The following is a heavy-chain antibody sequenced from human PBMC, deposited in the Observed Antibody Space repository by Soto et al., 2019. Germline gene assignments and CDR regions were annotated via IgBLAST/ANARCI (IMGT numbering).Heavy chain of an antibody. CDR1: GGTIRSYY. CDR3: ARRYGWAFDI. V-gene: IGHV4-59*08. J-gene: IGHJ3*02. Sequence: SEPQRHTCTVSGGTIRSYYWSWIRQPPGKGLEWIGYIYYSGSTNYNPSLKSRVTISVDTSKNQFSLKLSSVTAADTAVYYCARRYGWAFDIWGQGTMVTVSS. CDR2: IYYSGST. D-gene: IGHD3-16*01.